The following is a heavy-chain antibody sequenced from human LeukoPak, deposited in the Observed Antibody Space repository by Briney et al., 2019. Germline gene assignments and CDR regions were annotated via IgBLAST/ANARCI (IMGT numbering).Heavy chain of an antibody. Sequence: PGGSLRLYCAASGFPFSTYGISWVRQAPGKGLEWVSAITGSGDFAKYADSVRGRFTISRDNSKNTVYLQMNSLTVEDTALYYCTKRITATAPFDSWGQGALVIVSS. CDR2: ITGSGDFA. J-gene: IGHJ4*02. CDR1: GFPFSTYG. CDR3: TKRITATAPFDS. D-gene: IGHD4-17*01. V-gene: IGHV3-23*01.